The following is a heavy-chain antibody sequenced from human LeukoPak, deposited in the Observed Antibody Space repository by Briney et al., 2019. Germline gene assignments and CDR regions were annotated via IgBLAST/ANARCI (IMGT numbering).Heavy chain of an antibody. Sequence: ASVKVSCKASGYTFTSDGISWVRQAPGQGLEWMGWISVSTGNTNYAQKLQGRVTMTTDTSTSTAYMELRSLRSDDTAVYYCARDQTYSGSYPDYWGQGTLVTVSS. J-gene: IGHJ4*02. CDR3: ARDQTYSGSYPDY. D-gene: IGHD1-26*01. V-gene: IGHV1-18*01. CDR2: ISVSTGNT. CDR1: GYTFTSDG.